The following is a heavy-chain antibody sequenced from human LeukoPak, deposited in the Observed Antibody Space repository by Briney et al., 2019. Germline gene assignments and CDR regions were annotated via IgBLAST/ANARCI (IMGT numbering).Heavy chain of an antibody. D-gene: IGHD3-16*01. CDR2: INHSGST. CDR1: GGSFSGYY. Sequence: PSETLSLTCAVYGGSFSGYYWSWIRQPPGKGLEWIGEINHSGSTNYNPSLKSRVTISVDTSKNQFSLQLSSVTAADTAVYYCANYGVVLATYGSPSPFVYWGQGTLVTVSS. J-gene: IGHJ4*02. CDR3: ANYGVVLATYGSPSPFVY. V-gene: IGHV4-34*01.